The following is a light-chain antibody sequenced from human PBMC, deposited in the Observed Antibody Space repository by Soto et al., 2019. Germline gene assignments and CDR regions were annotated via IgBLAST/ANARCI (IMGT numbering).Light chain of an antibody. CDR3: QQYGSSGT. J-gene: IGKJ1*01. V-gene: IGKV3-20*01. Sequence: PWEGATLSCRASQTVSSNYLAWYQQRPGQAPRLLLYGASSRATGIPDRFSGSGSGTDFTLTISRLEPEDFAVYYCQQYGSSGTFGQGTKV. CDR2: GAS. CDR1: QTVSSNY.